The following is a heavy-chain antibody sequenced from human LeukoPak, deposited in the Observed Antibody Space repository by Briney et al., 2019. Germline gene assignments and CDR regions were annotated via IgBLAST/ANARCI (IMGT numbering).Heavy chain of an antibody. CDR3: ARIRDGYDDAYDL. J-gene: IGHJ3*01. V-gene: IGHV1-46*01. D-gene: IGHD5-24*01. Sequence: ASVKVSCKASGYTFTNSYIHWVRQAPGQVLEWMGLINPDGGNTNYAQNFQGRVTLTRDTSTSTVYMELSSLRSEDTAIYYCARIRDGYDDAYDLWGQGTVVTVPS. CDR1: GYTFTNSY. CDR2: INPDGGNT.